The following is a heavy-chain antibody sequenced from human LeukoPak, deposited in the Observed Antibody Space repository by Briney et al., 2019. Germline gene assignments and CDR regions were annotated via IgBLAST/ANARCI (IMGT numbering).Heavy chain of an antibody. J-gene: IGHJ6*03. D-gene: IGHD1-20*01. Sequence: GGSLRLSCEASGFTFKNAWMIWVRQAPGKGLEWVSHISSSSSTIYYADSVKGRFTISRDNAKNSLYLQMNSLRAEDTAVYYCARDGAGYNWNDETDYYYYYYMDVWGKGTTVTVSS. CDR3: ARDGAGYNWNDETDYYYYYYMDV. CDR2: ISSSSSTI. V-gene: IGHV3-48*01. CDR1: GFTFKNAW.